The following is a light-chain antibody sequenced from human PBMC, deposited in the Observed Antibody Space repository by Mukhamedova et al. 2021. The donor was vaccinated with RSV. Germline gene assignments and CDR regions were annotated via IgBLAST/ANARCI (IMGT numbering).Light chain of an antibody. CDR3: QQSYSTPLT. V-gene: IGKV1-39*01. Sequence: WYQRRVHGGAPKLLIYTASTLQSGVPSRFSGSGSGTDFTLTITSLQAEDFATYYCQQSYSTPLTLGGGTKLDIK. J-gene: IGKJ4*01. CDR2: TAS.